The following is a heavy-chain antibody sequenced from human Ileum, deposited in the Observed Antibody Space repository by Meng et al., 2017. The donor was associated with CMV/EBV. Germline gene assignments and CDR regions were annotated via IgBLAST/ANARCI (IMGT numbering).Heavy chain of an antibody. CDR2: ISWDGGNT. CDR1: GFTFDDYT. CDR3: AKDSSGYVPVY. D-gene: IGHD3-22*01. J-gene: IGHJ4*02. V-gene: IGHV3-43*01. Sequence: LSCAASGFTFDDYTMRWVRQAPGKGLEWVYLISWDGGNTYYADSVKGRFTISRDNSKNSLYLQMNSLRTEDTALYYCAKDSSGYVPVYWGQGTLVTVSS.